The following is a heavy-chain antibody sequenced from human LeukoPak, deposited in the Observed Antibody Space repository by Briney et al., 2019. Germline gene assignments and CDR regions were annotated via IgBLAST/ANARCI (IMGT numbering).Heavy chain of an antibody. CDR2: SDPEDGER. CDR1: GKTLSDLS. Sequence: AASVTVSCKVSGKTLSDLSIHWLRQPPGKGLEWLGGSDPEDGERIYAQMFQGRVTITEDTSIDTAYMELSSLRSEDTAVYYCVTGFTTMAVDYFDYWGQGTLVTVSP. D-gene: IGHD5-18*01. V-gene: IGHV1-24*01. J-gene: IGHJ4*02. CDR3: VTGFTTMAVDYFDY.